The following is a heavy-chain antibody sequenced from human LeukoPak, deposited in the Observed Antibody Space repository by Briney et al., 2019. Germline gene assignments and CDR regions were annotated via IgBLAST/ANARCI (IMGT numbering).Heavy chain of an antibody. CDR2: IYYSGST. CDR1: GGSISSSSYY. D-gene: IGHD3-3*01. J-gene: IGHJ3*02. V-gene: IGHV4-39*07. CDR3: AGVPPYYDFWSIPGAFDI. Sequence: SETLSLTCTVSGGSISSSSYYWGWIRQPPGKGLEWIGRIYYSGSTYYNPSLKSRVTISVDTSKNQFSLWLSSVTAADTAVYYCAGVPPYYDFWSIPGAFDIWGQGTMVTVSS.